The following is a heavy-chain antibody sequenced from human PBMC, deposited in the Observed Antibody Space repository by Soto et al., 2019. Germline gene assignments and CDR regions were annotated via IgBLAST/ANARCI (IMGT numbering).Heavy chain of an antibody. CDR1: GFTFSSYG. V-gene: IGHV3-33*01. CDR2: IWYDGSNK. CDR3: ARDLSYGSGRAPSGMDV. Sequence: QVQLVESGGGVVQPGRSLRLSCAASGFTFSSYGMHWVRQAPGKGLEWVAVIWYDGSNKYYADSVKGRFTISRDNSKNTLSLQMNSLRAEDTAVYYCARDLSYGSGRAPSGMDVWGQGTTVTVSS. J-gene: IGHJ6*02. D-gene: IGHD3-10*01.